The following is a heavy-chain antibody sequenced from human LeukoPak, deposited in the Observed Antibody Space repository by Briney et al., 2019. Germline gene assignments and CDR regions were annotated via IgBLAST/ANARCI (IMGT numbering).Heavy chain of an antibody. Sequence: GGSLRLSCAASGFTFDDYGMHWVRQAPGKGLGWVSGISWNSGSRAYADSVKGRFTISRDNVKNSLYLQMNNLRAEDTALYYCAKGVGATTGGGVTFDYWGQGTLVTVSS. CDR1: GFTFDDYG. D-gene: IGHD1-26*01. CDR3: AKGVGATTGGGVTFDY. CDR2: ISWNSGSR. J-gene: IGHJ4*02. V-gene: IGHV3-9*01.